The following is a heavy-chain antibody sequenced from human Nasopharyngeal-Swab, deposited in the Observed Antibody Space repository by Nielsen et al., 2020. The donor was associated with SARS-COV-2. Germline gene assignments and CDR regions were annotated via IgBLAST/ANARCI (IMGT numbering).Heavy chain of an antibody. CDR1: GFTFHNYG. D-gene: IGHD6-13*01. J-gene: IGHJ4*02. CDR2: IEDDGNEK. Sequence: GGSLRLSCAVSGFTFHNYGMHWVRQAPGKGLEWVANIEDDGNEKYYLEPVKGRFTISRDNAKNSLYLQMNSLRADDTAVYYCARGWASLDSWGQGTLVTVSS. CDR3: ARGWASLDS. V-gene: IGHV3-7*01.